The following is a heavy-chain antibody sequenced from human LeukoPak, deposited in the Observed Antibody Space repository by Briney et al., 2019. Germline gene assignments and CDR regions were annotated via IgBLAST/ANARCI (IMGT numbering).Heavy chain of an antibody. Sequence: SGGSLTLSCAASGFTSSIYGMSWVRQAPGKGLEWVSSITNGGDNTYYADFVQGRFTIYRDNSKNSLHLQMSSLRAEDTAIYFCAKRDTSGLYYFDYWGQGTLVTVSS. D-gene: IGHD3-10*01. J-gene: IGHJ4*02. CDR3: AKRDTSGLYYFDY. V-gene: IGHV3-23*01. CDR1: GFTSSIYG. CDR2: ITNGGDNT.